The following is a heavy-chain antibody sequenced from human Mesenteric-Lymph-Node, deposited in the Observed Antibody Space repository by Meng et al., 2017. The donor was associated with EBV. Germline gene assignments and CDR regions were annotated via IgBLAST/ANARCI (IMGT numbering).Heavy chain of an antibody. D-gene: IGHD1-1*01. Sequence: LHGSRHELVTPARTLSPPGSVSGGVISSSIWWSWVRQPPGKGLEWIGEIYHSGSTNYNPSLKSRVNISVDKSKNQFSLKLSSVTAADTAVYYCAREARSGTFNWFDSWGQGTLVTVSS. CDR2: IYHSGST. CDR1: GGVISSSIW. V-gene: IGHV4-4*02. J-gene: IGHJ5*01. CDR3: AREARSGTFNWFDS.